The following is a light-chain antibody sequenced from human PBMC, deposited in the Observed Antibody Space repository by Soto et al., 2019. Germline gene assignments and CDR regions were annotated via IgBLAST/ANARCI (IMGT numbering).Light chain of an antibody. Sequence: DIQMTQSPSSLSASVGYRVTISCRASQDINNYLAWYQQKPGKAPKLLIYAASTLQSGVPSRFSGSGSGTAFNLTISSLQPEDVATYYCQRHNSAPPVTFGPGTKVD. V-gene: IGKV1-27*01. CDR1: QDINNY. CDR3: QRHNSAPPVT. CDR2: AAS. J-gene: IGKJ3*01.